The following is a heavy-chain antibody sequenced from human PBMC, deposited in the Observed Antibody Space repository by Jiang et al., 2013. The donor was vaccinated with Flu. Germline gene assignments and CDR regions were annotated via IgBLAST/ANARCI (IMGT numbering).Heavy chain of an antibody. V-gene: IGHV4-30-4*01. D-gene: IGHD3-3*01. CDR1: GGSIGSGDYY. CDR3: ARRRDYDFRSGPYEKNWYFDL. CDR2: IYYSGST. Sequence: GLVKPSQTLSLTCTVSGGSIGSGDYYWSWIRQPPGKGLEWIGYIYYSGSTYXNPSLKSRVTISVDTSKNQFSLKLSSVTAADTAVYYCARRRDYDFRSGPYEKNWYFDLWGRGTLVTVSS. J-gene: IGHJ2*01.